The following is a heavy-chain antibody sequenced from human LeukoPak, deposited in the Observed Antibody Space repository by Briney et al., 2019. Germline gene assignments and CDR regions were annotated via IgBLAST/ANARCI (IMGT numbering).Heavy chain of an antibody. J-gene: IGHJ4*02. CDR1: GFTVSNNY. Sequence: GGSLRLSCAVSGFTVSNNYMRWVRQAPGRGREWVSVIYSGGSTYYAESVKGRFTISRDNSKNPLYLQMNSLRAEDTAVYYCARSRDGYNYLYFNFWGQGTPGTVSS. CDR3: ARSRDGYNYLYFNF. CDR2: IYSGGST. D-gene: IGHD5-24*01. V-gene: IGHV3-53*01.